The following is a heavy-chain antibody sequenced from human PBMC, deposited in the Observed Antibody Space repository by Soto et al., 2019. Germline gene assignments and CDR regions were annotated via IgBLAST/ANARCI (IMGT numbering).Heavy chain of an antibody. J-gene: IGHJ4*02. D-gene: IGHD3-10*01. CDR3: AKCRGVSVFLIPESGY. CDR2: ISGSGGST. Sequence: GGSLRLSCAASGFTFSSYAMSWVRQAPGKGLEWVSAISGSGGSTYYADSVKGRFTISRDNSKNTLYLQMNSLRAEDTAVYYCAKCRGVSVFLIPESGYWGQGTLVTVSS. V-gene: IGHV3-23*01. CDR1: GFTFSSYA.